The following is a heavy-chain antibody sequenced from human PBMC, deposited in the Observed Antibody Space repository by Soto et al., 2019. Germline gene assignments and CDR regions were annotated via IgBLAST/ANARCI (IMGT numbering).Heavy chain of an antibody. CDR2: IIPIFGTT. CDR1: GGTFSNYA. J-gene: IGHJ5*02. V-gene: IGHV1-69*15. D-gene: IGHD2-15*01. CDR3: AKDGGRAGYFGNWFDP. Sequence: QVQLVQSGAEVKKPGSSVKVSCKASGGTFSNYAITWVRQAPGQGLEWLGRIIPIFGTTDYAQKFQGRVTITADDSTTTAYMELSSLRSDDTAVYYCAKDGGRAGYFGNWFDPWGQGTLVTVSS.